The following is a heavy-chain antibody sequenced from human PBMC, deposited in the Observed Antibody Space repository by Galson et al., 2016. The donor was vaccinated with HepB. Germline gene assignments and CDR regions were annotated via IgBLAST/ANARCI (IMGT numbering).Heavy chain of an antibody. Sequence: SGAEVKKPGESLKISCKGSGYSFTTYWIGWVRQMPGKGLEWMGMIYPGDSDTRYSPSFQGQVTISADQSINTAYLQWSSLKASDTAMCYCARTVSIAAAGGADYWGQGTLVTVSS. CDR2: IYPGDSDT. CDR3: ARTVSIAAAGGADY. V-gene: IGHV5-51*01. D-gene: IGHD6-13*01. CDR1: GYSFTTYW. J-gene: IGHJ4*02.